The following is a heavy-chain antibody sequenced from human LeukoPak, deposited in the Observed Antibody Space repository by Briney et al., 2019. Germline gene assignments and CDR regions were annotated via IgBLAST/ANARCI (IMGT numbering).Heavy chain of an antibody. CDR3: AKVEGVAGPGDY. D-gene: IGHD6-19*01. J-gene: IGHJ4*02. CDR1: GFTFSNHA. CDR2: ISGSGDIT. V-gene: IGHV3-23*01. Sequence: GGSLRLSRAASGFTFSNHAMSWVRQAPGKGLEWVSAISGSGDITYYADSVKGRFTISRDNSKNTLYLQMNSLRVEDTAVYYCAKVEGVAGPGDYWGQGTLVTVSS.